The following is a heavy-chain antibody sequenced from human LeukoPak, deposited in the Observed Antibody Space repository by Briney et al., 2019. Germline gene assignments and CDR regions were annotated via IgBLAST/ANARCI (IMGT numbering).Heavy chain of an antibody. CDR2: IYYSGNT. D-gene: IGHD3-10*01. J-gene: IGHJ6*03. CDR3: AGASFDYDSGSQRGYYFYYYMDV. Sequence: KPSETLSLTCTVSGGSISSYYWSWIRQSPGKGLEWIGYIYYSGNTNYNPSLKSRVTISVDTSKNQFSLKLSSVTAADTAVYYCAGASFDYDSGSQRGYYFYYYMDVWDKGTTVTVSS. V-gene: IGHV4-59*01. CDR1: GGSISSYY.